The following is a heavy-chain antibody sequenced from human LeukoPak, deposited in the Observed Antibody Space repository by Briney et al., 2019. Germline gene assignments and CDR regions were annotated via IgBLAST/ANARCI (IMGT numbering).Heavy chain of an antibody. CDR1: GLTVSNNY. D-gene: IGHD3-10*01. Sequence: GASLRLSCAASGLTVSNNYMSWVRPARGKGLELVSVIYSSGNTYYADSVKGRFTISRDKSKNTLNLQMNSLRAEDTAVYYCVGRLDMFRGVPGHYWGQGTLVTVSS. V-gene: IGHV3-53*01. J-gene: IGHJ4*02. CDR3: VGRLDMFRGVPGHY. CDR2: IYSSGNT.